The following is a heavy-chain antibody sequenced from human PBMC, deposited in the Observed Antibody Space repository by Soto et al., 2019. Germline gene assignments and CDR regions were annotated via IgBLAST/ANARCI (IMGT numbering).Heavy chain of an antibody. CDR3: ARDSGRFLEWLFHFDY. D-gene: IGHD3-3*01. J-gene: IGHJ4*02. CDR2: INPNSGGT. V-gene: IGHV1-2*04. Sequence: VASVKVSCKASGYTFTGYYMHWVRQAPGQGLEWMGWINPNSGGTNYAQKFKGWVTMTRDTSISTAYMELSRLRFDDTVVYYCARDSGRFLEWLFHFDYWGQGTLVTVSS. CDR1: GYTFTGYY.